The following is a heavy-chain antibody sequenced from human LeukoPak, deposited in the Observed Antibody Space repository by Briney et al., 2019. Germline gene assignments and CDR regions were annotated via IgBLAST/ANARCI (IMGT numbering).Heavy chain of an antibody. J-gene: IGHJ3*02. D-gene: IGHD2-2*01. V-gene: IGHV4-30-4*08. CDR1: GGSISSYY. CDR2: IYYSGST. Sequence: SETLSLTCTVSGGSISSYYWSWIRQPPGKGLEWIGYIYYSGSTSYNPSLKSRVTISVDTSKNQFSLMLTSVTAADTAVYYCARSYCSSTSCYAVGAFDIWGQGTMVSVSS. CDR3: ARSYCSSTSCYAVGAFDI.